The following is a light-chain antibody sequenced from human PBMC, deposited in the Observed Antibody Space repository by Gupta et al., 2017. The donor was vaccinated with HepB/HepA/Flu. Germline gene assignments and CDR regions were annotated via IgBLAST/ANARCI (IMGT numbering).Light chain of an antibody. CDR3: QYYDSSNQV. CDR1: SGSIASNY. Sequence: NFMLTQPHSVSESPGKTVTISCTRSSGSIASNYVQWYQQRPGSAPTTVIYEDNQRPSGVPDRFSGSIDSSSTSASLTISGLKTEDEDYYYCQYYDSSNQVFGGGTKLTVL. V-gene: IGLV6-57*03. J-gene: IGLJ2*01. CDR2: EDN.